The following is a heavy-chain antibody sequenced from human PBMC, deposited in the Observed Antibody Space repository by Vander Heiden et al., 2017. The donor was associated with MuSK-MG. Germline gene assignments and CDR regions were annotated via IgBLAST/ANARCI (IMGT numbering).Heavy chain of an antibody. Sequence: QVQLVQSGAEVKKPGSSVKVSCKASGGTFSSYAISWVRQAPGQGLEWMGGIIPIFGTANYAQKFQGRVTITADKSTSTAYKELSSLRSEDTAVYYCASRAYSSGWSLKFDYWGQGTLVTVSS. J-gene: IGHJ4*02. CDR3: ASRAYSSGWSLKFDY. CDR2: IIPIFGTA. V-gene: IGHV1-69*06. CDR1: GGTFSSYA. D-gene: IGHD6-19*01.